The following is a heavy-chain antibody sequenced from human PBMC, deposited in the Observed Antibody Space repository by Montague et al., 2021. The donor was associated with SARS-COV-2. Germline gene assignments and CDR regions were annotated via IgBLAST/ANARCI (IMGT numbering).Heavy chain of an antibody. V-gene: IGHV3-9*01. CDR1: GFTFDDYA. J-gene: IGHJ4*02. CDR2: ISWNSGSI. D-gene: IGHD3-16*01. Sequence: LRLSCAASGFTFDDYAMHWVRQAPGKGLEWVSGISWNSGSIGYADSVKGRFTISRDNAKNSLYLQMNSLRAEDTALYYCAKEGMGGGYFDYWGQGTLVTVSS. CDR3: AKEGMGGGYFDY.